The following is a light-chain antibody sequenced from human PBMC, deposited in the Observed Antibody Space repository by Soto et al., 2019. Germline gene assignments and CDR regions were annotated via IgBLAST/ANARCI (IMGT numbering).Light chain of an antibody. CDR3: QQRGGWPRT. CDR2: DAS. J-gene: IGKJ2*01. Sequence: EIVLTQSPGMLSLSPGERVTLSCRASQSVSSSLAWYQQRPGQAPRLLIYDASNRATGIPDRFSGSGSGTDFTLTISSLEPEDFAVYYCQQRGGWPRTFGQGTKLEIK. CDR1: QSVSSS. V-gene: IGKV3-11*01.